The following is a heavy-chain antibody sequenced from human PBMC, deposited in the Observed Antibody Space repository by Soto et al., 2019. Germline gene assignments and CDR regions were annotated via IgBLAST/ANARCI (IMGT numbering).Heavy chain of an antibody. J-gene: IGHJ4*02. CDR2: IIPILGIA. CDR3: ARYQIAAPGNLDY. Sequence: GASVKVSCKASGGTFSSYTISWVRQAPGQGLEWMGRIIPILGIANYAQKFQGRVTITADKSTSTAYMELSSLRSEDTAVYYCARYQIAAPGNLDYWGQGTLVTVSS. V-gene: IGHV1-69*02. CDR1: GGTFSSYT. D-gene: IGHD1-1*01.